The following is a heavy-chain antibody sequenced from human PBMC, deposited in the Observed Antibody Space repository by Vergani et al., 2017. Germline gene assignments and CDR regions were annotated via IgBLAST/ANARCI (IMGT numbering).Heavy chain of an antibody. D-gene: IGHD2-2*01. Sequence: EVQLVESGGGLVQPGRSLRLSCTASGFTFGDYAMSWFRQAPGKGLEWVGFIRSKAYGGTTEYAASVKGRFTISRDDSKSIAYLQMNSLKTEDTAVYYCTRDPNPDVVVPAANYDALDIWGQGTMVTVSS. CDR1: GFTFGDYA. J-gene: IGHJ3*02. CDR2: IRSKAYGGTT. CDR3: TRDPNPDVVVPAANYDALDI. V-gene: IGHV3-49*03.